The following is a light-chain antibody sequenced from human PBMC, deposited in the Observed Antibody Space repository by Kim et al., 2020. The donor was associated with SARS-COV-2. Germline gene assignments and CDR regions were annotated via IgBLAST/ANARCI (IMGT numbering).Light chain of an antibody. J-gene: IGKJ2*01. CDR2: STL. CDR1: QSVSSRN. CDR3: QQYDSAPYT. V-gene: IGKV3-20*01. Sequence: SPGERATLSCRASQSVSSRNLGWYQQKPGQAPRLVIYSTLSRATGIPDRFSGSGSGTDFTLTISRLEPEDFAVYYCQQYDSAPYTFGQGTKVDIK.